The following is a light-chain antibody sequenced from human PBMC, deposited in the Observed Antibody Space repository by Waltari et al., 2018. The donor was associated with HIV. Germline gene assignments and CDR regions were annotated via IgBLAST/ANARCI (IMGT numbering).Light chain of an antibody. J-gene: IGLJ2*01. Sequence: QSALTQPASVSGSPGQSITIPCTGTSSDVGAYNLVSWYQQHAGKAPKLRIFEVTQRPSGVSDRFSGSRSGNTASLTISGLQADDEGDYYCCSYTGTGVVFGGGTKLTVL. V-gene: IGLV2-23*02. CDR3: CSYTGTGVV. CDR1: SSDVGAYNL. CDR2: EVT.